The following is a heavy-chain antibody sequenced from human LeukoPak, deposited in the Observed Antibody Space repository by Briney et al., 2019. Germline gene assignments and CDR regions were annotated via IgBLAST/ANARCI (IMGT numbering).Heavy chain of an antibody. CDR3: ARADYSSTWSHDYYYMDV. Sequence: PSETLSLTCSVSGYSISSGYYWGWLGHPPGKGLDWIGSIYHSGSTCLQPSLKSRVTISVDTSKNQFSLKLSSVTAADTAVYYCARADYSSTWSHDYYYMDVWGKGNTVTVSS. V-gene: IGHV4-38-2*02. D-gene: IGHD6-13*01. CDR1: GYSISSGYY. J-gene: IGHJ6*03. CDR2: IYHSGST.